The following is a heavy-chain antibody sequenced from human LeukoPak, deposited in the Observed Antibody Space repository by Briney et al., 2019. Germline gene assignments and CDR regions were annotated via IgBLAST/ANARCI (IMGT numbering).Heavy chain of an antibody. Sequence: GGSLKLSCAASGFSGFTFSDYYMSWIRQAPGKGLEWVSYISSSSRTIYYADSVKGRFTISGDNAKNSLYLQMNSLRAEDTAVYYCARASGYYYMDVWGRGTTVTVSS. CDR3: ARASGYYYMDV. CDR2: ISSSSRTI. D-gene: IGHD3-10*01. J-gene: IGHJ6*03. V-gene: IGHV3-11*04. CDR1: GFSGFTFSDYY.